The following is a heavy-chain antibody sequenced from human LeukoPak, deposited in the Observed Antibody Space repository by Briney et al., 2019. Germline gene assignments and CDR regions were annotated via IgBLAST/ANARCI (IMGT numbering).Heavy chain of an antibody. CDR1: GHTFTSYD. J-gene: IGHJ4*02. V-gene: IGHV1-8*01. D-gene: IGHD3-3*01. CDR3: ARSPSWSGYYTTYYFDY. Sequence: ASVKVSCKASGHTFTSYDINWVRQATGQGLEWMGWMYPNSGNTGYAQKFQGRVTVTRNTSISTAYMELGSLRSEDTAVYYCARSPSWSGYYTTYYFDYWGQGTLVTVSS. CDR2: MYPNSGNT.